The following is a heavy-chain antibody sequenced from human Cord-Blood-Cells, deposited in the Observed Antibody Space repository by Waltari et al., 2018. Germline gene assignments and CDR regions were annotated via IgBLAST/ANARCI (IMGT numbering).Heavy chain of an antibody. V-gene: IGHV4-4*02. CDR2: IYHSGST. J-gene: IGHJ6*02. CDR3: ARRFGSSWYVDGMDV. Sequence: QVQLQESGPGLVKPSGTLSLTCAVSGGSIRGSNCGSWFRQPPGKGLEWIGEIYHSGSTNYNPSLKSRVTISVDKSKNQFSLKLSSVTAADTAVYYCARRFGSSWYVDGMDVWGQGTTVTVSS. CDR1: GGSIRGSNC. D-gene: IGHD6-13*01.